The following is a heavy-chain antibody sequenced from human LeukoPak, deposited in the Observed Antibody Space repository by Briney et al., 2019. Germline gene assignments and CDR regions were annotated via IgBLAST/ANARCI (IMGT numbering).Heavy chain of an antibody. Sequence: GGSLRLSCAASGFTFSTYDMSWVRQAPGKGLEWVSGISHTGGTTNYADSVKGRFTISRDNSKNTLYLQMNSLRAEDTAVYFCANSYTVTTSPFDYWGQGTLVTVSS. V-gene: IGHV3-23*01. J-gene: IGHJ4*02. CDR3: ANSYTVTTSPFDY. CDR2: ISHTGGTT. D-gene: IGHD4-17*01. CDR1: GFTFSTYD.